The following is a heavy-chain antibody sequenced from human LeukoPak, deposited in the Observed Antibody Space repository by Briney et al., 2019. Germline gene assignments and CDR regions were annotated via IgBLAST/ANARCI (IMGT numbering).Heavy chain of an antibody. D-gene: IGHD3-10*01. J-gene: IGHJ3*02. Sequence: GGSLRLSCAASGFIFSSYSMNWVRQAPGKSLEWVSYINSGGTTMYYADSVKGRFTVSRDNSNNSLHLQMDSLRAEDTAVYYCARAHGVTMVRGDYPLGGAFDIWGQGTMVTVSS. CDR1: GFIFSSYS. CDR2: INSGGTTM. CDR3: ARAHGVTMVRGDYPLGGAFDI. V-gene: IGHV3-48*04.